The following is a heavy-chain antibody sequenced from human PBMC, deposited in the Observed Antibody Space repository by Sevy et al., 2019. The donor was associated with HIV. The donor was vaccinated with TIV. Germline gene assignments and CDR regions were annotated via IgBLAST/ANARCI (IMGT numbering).Heavy chain of an antibody. CDR3: AYQLLYLGKTMDV. J-gene: IGHJ6*02. V-gene: IGHV1-2*02. D-gene: IGHD2-2*02. CDR2: INPNSGGT. Sequence: ASVKVSFKASGYTFTGYYMHWVRQAPGQGLDWMGWINPNSGGTNYAQKFQGRVTMTRDTSISTAYMELSRLRSDDTAVYYCAYQLLYLGKTMDVWGQGTTVTVSS. CDR1: GYTFTGYY.